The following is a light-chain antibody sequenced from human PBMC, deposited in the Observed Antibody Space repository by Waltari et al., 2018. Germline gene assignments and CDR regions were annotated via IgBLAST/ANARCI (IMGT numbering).Light chain of an antibody. CDR1: QSLNTYY. Sequence: EILLTQSTETLSLSPGERATLSCRASQSLNTYYLAWYQQKPGQAPRLLSYGASNRATGIPDRFSGSGSGTDFTLTISRLEPEDCAVYYCQQYGRSLTFGGGTKVNIK. CDR3: QQYGRSLT. J-gene: IGKJ4*01. CDR2: GAS. V-gene: IGKV3-20*01.